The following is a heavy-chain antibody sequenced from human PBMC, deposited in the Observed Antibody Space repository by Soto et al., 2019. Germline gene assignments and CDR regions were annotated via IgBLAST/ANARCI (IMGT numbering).Heavy chain of an antibody. D-gene: IGHD3-10*01. CDR1: GGSISSYY. J-gene: IGHJ4*02. CDR2: IYYSGST. CDR3: ASSFYGSGSYYRSFYFDY. Sequence: QVQLQESGPGLVKPSETLSLTCTVSGGSISSYYWSWIRQPPGKGLEWIGYIYYSGSTNYNPSLKSRVTISVDTSKIQFSLKLSSVTAADTAVYYCASSFYGSGSYYRSFYFDYWGQGTLVTVSS. V-gene: IGHV4-59*08.